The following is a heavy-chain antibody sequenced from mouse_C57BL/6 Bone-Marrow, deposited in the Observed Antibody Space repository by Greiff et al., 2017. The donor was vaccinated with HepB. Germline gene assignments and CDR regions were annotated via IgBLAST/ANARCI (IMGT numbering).Heavy chain of an antibody. D-gene: IGHD1-1*01. CDR1: GFTFSSYG. CDR3: ASLITTAPMDY. Sequence: EVQLQESGGDLVKPGGSLKLSCAASGFTFSSYGMSWVRQTPDKRLEWVATISSGGSYTYYPDSVKGRFTISRDNAKNTLYLQMSSLKSEDTAMYYCASLITTAPMDYWGQGTSVTVSS. J-gene: IGHJ4*01. CDR2: ISSGGSYT. V-gene: IGHV5-6*01.